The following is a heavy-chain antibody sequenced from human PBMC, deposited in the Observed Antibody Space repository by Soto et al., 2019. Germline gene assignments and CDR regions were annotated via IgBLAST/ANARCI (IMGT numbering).Heavy chain of an antibody. CDR1: GATFSSYP. CDR3: ASSIAGRTYYYYGMAV. J-gene: IGHJ6*02. Sequence: VSCKACGATFSSYPISRARHAPGQGLEWMGGIIPIFGTANYAQKFQGRVTITADKSTSTAYMELSSLRSEDTAVYYCASSIAGRTYYYYGMAVWGQGTTVNVSS. D-gene: IGHD6-6*01. CDR2: IIPIFGTA. V-gene: IGHV1-69*06.